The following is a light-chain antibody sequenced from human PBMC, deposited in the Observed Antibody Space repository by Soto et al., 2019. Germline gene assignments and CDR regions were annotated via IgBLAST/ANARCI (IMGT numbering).Light chain of an antibody. CDR3: QQYGSAPTT. CDR2: GAS. J-gene: IGKJ1*01. CDR1: QSVSSSY. V-gene: IGKV3-20*01. Sequence: EIVLTQSPGTLSLSPGERATLSCRASQSVSSSYLSWYQQKPGQAPRLLIYGASSRATGIPDRFSVSGSGIDFTRTISRLELEDFAVYYCQQYGSAPTTFGQGTKVDIK.